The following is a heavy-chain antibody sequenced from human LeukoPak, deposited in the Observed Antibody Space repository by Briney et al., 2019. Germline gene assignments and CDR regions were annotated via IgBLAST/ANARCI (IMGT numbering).Heavy chain of an antibody. CDR3: AKPLGYTDYVPFDY. D-gene: IGHD4-17*01. CDR1: GFTFRGYD. J-gene: IGHJ4*02. V-gene: IGHV3-30*02. CDR2: MRYDGSEE. Sequence: AGGSLRLSCAASGFTFRGYDMHWVRQAPGKGLEWVAFMRYDGSEEYYADSVKGRFTISRDNSKNILYLQMNTLRVEDTAVYYCAKPLGYTDYVPFDYWGQGTLVTVSS.